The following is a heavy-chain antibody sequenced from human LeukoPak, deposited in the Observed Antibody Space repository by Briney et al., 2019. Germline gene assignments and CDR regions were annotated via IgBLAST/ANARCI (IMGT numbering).Heavy chain of an antibody. V-gene: IGHV3-23*01. CDR2: ISGSGGST. Sequence: GGSLRLSCAPSGFTFSSYAMSWVRQAPGKGLEWVSAISGSGGSTYYVDSVKGRFTISRDNSKNTLYLQMNSLRAEDTAVYYCAKDLDSSGNFWGTDAFDIWGQGTMVTVSS. D-gene: IGHD3-22*01. CDR3: AKDLDSSGNFWGTDAFDI. J-gene: IGHJ3*02. CDR1: GFTFSSYA.